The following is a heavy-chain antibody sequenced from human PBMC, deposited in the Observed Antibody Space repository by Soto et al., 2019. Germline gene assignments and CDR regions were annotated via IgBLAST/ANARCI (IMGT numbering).Heavy chain of an antibody. D-gene: IGHD6-19*01. V-gene: IGHV4-4*02. CDR1: GDSISNSRW. CDR3: AYSTGWYRHDV. J-gene: IGHJ3*01. CDR2: IFHSGDT. Sequence: QVQLQESGPGLVKPSGTLSLTCAVSGDSISNSRWWTWVRQPPGKGLEWIGDIFHSGDTNYNPSLKSRVFISVDKSQYQFSLKVSSVTAADTAVYYCAYSTGWYRHDVWGQGTLVTVSS.